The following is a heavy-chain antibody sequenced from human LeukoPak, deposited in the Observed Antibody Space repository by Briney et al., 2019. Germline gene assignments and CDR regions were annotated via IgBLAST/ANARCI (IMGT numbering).Heavy chain of an antibody. Sequence: PGGSLRLSCAASGFTFSSYGMHWVRQAPGKGLEWVAFISHDGNKKYYADTVKGRFTISRDNSKNTLYLQMNSLRPEDTALYYCAKGLTLAAMVTGPDYWGQGTLVTVSS. CDR3: AKGLTLAAMVTGPDY. CDR2: ISHDGNKK. CDR1: GFTFSSYG. J-gene: IGHJ4*02. V-gene: IGHV3-30*18. D-gene: IGHD5-18*01.